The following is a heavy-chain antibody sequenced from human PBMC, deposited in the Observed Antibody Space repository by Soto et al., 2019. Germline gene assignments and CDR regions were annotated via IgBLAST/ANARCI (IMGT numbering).Heavy chain of an antibody. D-gene: IGHD3-9*01. V-gene: IGHV3-23*01. Sequence: PGGSLRLSCAASGFTSSNYAMSWVRQAPGKGLEWVSTISGSGDLTYYADSVKGRFTISRDNSRNTLYLQMNSLRAEDTAVYYCAKALRYFDWLFRPWNPMDVWGQGTTVTVSS. CDR2: ISGSGDLT. CDR3: AKALRYFDWLFRPWNPMDV. CDR1: GFTSSNYA. J-gene: IGHJ6*02.